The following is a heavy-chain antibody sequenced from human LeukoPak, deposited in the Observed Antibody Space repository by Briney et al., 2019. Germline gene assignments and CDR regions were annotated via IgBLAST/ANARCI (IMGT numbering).Heavy chain of an antibody. CDR3: AKDWNDVGSDAFHI. J-gene: IGHJ3*02. CDR1: GFTFSSYA. Sequence: PGGSLRLSCAASGFTFSSYAMSWVRQAPGKGLNGVSAISGSGGGTYVEDSVKGRFTISRDNSKNTLYLQMNSLRAEDTAIYLCAKDWNDVGSDAFHIWGQGTMVTVSS. CDR2: ISGSGGGT. V-gene: IGHV3-23*01. D-gene: IGHD1-1*01.